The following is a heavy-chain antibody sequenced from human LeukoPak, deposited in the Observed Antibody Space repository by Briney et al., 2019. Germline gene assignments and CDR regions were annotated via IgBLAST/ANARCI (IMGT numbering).Heavy chain of an antibody. Sequence: GESLKISCKGSGYSFTSYWIGWVRQMPGKGLEWMGIIYPGDSDTRYSPSFQGQVTISADKSISTAYLQWSSLKASDTAMYYCARQSRLNYYYYYMGVWGKGTTVTVSS. D-gene: IGHD3-16*01. CDR3: ARQSRLNYYYYYMGV. CDR2: IYPGDSDT. J-gene: IGHJ6*03. CDR1: GYSFTSYW. V-gene: IGHV5-51*01.